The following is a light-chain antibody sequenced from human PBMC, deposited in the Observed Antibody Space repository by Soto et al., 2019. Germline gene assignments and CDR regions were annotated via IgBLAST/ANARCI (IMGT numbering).Light chain of an antibody. V-gene: IGLV2-23*02. J-gene: IGLJ1*01. CDR2: EVT. CDR1: SGDVGGYNL. Sequence: QSVLTQTASVSGFPGQSITIPCTGTSGDVGGYNLVSWYQQHPGKAPKLMIYEVTERPSGVSNRFSGSKSGNTASLTISGLQPDDEADYYCCSYAGNSEVFGTATKVTVL. CDR3: CSYAGNSEV.